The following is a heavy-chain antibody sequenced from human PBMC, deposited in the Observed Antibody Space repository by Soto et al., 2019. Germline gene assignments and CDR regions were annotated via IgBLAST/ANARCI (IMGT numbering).Heavy chain of an antibody. D-gene: IGHD2-2*01. J-gene: IGHJ4*02. CDR2: IYYSGST. CDR1: GGSISSYY. CDR3: ARALRQDEDFVLVPATIIDY. V-gene: IGHV4-30-4*01. Sequence: PSETLSLTCTVSGGSISSYYWSWIRQPPGKGLEWIGYIYYSGSTYYNPSLKSRVTISIDTSKNQFSLKLSSVTAADTAVYYFARALRQDEDFVLVPATIIDYWGQGTLVTVSS.